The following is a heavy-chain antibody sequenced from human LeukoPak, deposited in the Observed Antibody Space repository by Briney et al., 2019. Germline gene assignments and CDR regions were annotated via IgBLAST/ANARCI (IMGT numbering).Heavy chain of an antibody. CDR2: IYSGGST. V-gene: IGHV3-66*02. Sequence: GGSLRLSCAASGFTFSDYYMSWIRQAPGKGLEWVSVIYSGGSTYYADSVKGRFTISRDNSKNTLYLQMNSLRAEDTAVYYCASRLDIVAIRAYYMDVWGKGTTVTVSS. J-gene: IGHJ6*03. CDR1: GFTFSDYY. CDR3: ASRLDIVAIRAYYMDV. D-gene: IGHD5-12*01.